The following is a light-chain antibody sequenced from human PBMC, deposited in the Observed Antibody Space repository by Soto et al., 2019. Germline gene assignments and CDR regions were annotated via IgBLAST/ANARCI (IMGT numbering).Light chain of an antibody. Sequence: QLVLTQPRSVSGSPGQSVAISCTGIGGFDFVSWYQQYPGKAPKLMIYDVTNRPSGVPDRFSASKSGDTASLTISGLQAEDEADYYCCSYTGSYSVFGGGTKLTVL. CDR2: DVT. CDR3: CSYTGSYSV. CDR1: GGFDF. J-gene: IGLJ3*02. V-gene: IGLV2-11*01.